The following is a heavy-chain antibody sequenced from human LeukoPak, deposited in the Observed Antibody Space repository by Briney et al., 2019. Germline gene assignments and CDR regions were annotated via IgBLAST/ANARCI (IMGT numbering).Heavy chain of an antibody. V-gene: IGHV4-34*01. J-gene: IGHJ4*02. CDR1: GGSFSGYY. CDR3: AGWGLSLPFDY. CDR2: INHSGST. Sequence: SETLSLTCAVYGGSFSGYYWSWIRQPPGKGLEWIGEINHSGSTNYNPSLKSRVTISVDTSKNQFSLKLSSVTAADTAVYYCAGWGLSLPFDYWGQGTLVTVSS. D-gene: IGHD3-16*02.